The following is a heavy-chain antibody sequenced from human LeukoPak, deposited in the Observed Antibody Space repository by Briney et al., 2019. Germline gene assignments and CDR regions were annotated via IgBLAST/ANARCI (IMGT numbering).Heavy chain of an antibody. CDR2: IYHSGST. Sequence: SETLSLTCTVSGYSISSGYYWGWIRQPPGKGLEWIGSIYHSGSTYYNPSLKSRVTISVDTSKNQFSLKLSSVTAADTAVYYCAKSMTTVTRDAFDIWGQGTMVTVSS. D-gene: IGHD4-17*01. V-gene: IGHV4-38-2*02. CDR1: GYSISSGYY. J-gene: IGHJ3*02. CDR3: AKSMTTVTRDAFDI.